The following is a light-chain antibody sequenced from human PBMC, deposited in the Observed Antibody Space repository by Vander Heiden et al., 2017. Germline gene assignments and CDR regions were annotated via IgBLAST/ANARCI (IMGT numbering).Light chain of an antibody. CDR2: LGS. J-gene: IGKJ1*01. Sequence: DIVWTQSLLSLLVTPGEQSPISCRSSQSLLHSNGYNCLDWYLQKPGQSPQLLIYLGSNRASGVPERFSGSGSGTDFTLKISRVEAEDVGVYYCIQAQRNPWTFGQGTKVEIK. CDR3: IQAQRNPWT. CDR1: QSLLHSNGYNC. V-gene: IGKV2-28*01.